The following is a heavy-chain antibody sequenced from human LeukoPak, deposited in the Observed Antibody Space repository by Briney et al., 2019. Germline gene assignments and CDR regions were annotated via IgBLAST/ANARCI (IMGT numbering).Heavy chain of an antibody. D-gene: IGHD2-15*01. V-gene: IGHV1-69*04. J-gene: IGHJ4*02. CDR3: ARDTCSGGSCYSSY. CDR2: IIPILGIA. CDR1: GGTFSSYA. Sequence: ASVKVSCKASGGTFSSYAISWVRQAPGQGLEWMGRIIPILGIANYAQKFRGGVTITADKSTSTAYIELSSLRSQDPAVYYCARDTCSGGSCYSSYWGQGTLVTVSS.